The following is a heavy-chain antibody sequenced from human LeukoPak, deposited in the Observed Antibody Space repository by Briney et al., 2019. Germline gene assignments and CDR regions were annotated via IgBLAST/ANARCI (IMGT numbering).Heavy chain of an antibody. V-gene: IGHV4-59*08. D-gene: IGHD3-10*01. J-gene: IGHJ3*02. Sequence: SETLSLTCTVSGGSITDYYWSWIRHSSGKGLEWIGYMYYGGSTNYNPSLKSRVTISVDTSKNQFSLIPSSVTAADTAVYFCARGGELLGRTAHDAFDIWGQGTMVTVSS. CDR3: ARGGELLGRTAHDAFDI. CDR1: GGSITDYY. CDR2: MYYGGST.